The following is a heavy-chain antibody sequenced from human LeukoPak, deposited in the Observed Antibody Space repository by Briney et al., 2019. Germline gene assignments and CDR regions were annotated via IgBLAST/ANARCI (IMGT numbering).Heavy chain of an antibody. Sequence: PGGSLRLSCAASGFTFTPHAMHWVRQAPGKGLEWVAFIRYDGSNKYYADSVKGRFTISRDNSKNTLYLQMNSLRAEDTAVYYCAKDRDLAARTIDYWGQGTLVTVSS. CDR3: AKDRDLAARTIDY. V-gene: IGHV3-30*02. CDR2: IRYDGSNK. J-gene: IGHJ4*02. CDR1: GFTFTPHA. D-gene: IGHD6-6*01.